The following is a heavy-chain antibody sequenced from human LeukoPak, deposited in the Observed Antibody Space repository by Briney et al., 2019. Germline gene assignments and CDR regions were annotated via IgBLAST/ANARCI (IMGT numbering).Heavy chain of an antibody. V-gene: IGHV4-34*01. Sequence: SETLSLTCAVYGGSFSGYYWSWIRQPPGKGLEWIGEINHSGSTNYNPSLKSRVTISVDTSKNQFSLKLSSVSAADTAVYYCARGSGYSYGYPFDYWGQGTLVTVSS. J-gene: IGHJ4*02. CDR1: GGSFSGYY. CDR3: ARGSGYSYGYPFDY. CDR2: INHSGST. D-gene: IGHD5-18*01.